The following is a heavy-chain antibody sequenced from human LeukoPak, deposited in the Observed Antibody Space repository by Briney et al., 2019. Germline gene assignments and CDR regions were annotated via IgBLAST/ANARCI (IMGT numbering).Heavy chain of an antibody. D-gene: IGHD3-22*01. J-gene: IGHJ3*02. V-gene: IGHV3-74*01. Sequence: GGPLRLSCAASGFTFSSYWMHWVRQAPGKGLVWVSRINSDGSSTSYADSVKGRFTISRDNAKNTLYLQMNSLRAEDTAVYYCATKGIVVVIDDAFDIWGQGTMVTVSS. CDR1: GFTFSSYW. CDR3: ATKGIVVVIDDAFDI. CDR2: INSDGSST.